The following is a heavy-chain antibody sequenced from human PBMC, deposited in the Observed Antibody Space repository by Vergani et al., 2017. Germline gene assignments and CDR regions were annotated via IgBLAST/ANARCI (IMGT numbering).Heavy chain of an antibody. J-gene: IGHJ6*02. D-gene: IGHD3-10*01. Sequence: QVQLQESGPGLVKPSQTLSLTCTVSGGSISSGDYYWSWIRQPPGKGLEWIGYIYYSGSTYYNPSLKSRVTISVDTSKNQFSLKLSSVTAADTAVYYCARDTGRGVNYYYYGMDVWGQGTTVTVSS. CDR1: GGSISSGDYY. CDR3: ARDTGRGVNYYYYGMDV. CDR2: IYYSGST. V-gene: IGHV4-30-4*01.